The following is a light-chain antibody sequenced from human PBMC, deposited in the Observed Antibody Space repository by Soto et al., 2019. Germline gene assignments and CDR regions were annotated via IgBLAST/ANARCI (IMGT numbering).Light chain of an antibody. V-gene: IGLV2-14*01. CDR1: SSDVGGYNY. CDR2: DVS. Sequence: QSALTQPASVSGSPGQSITISCTGTSSDVGGYNYVSWYQQHPGKAPKLMIYDVSNRPSGVSNRFSGSKSGNTASLTISVIQAEDEADYYCSSYTSSSTLYVFGIGTKLTVL. CDR3: SSYTSSSTLYV. J-gene: IGLJ1*01.